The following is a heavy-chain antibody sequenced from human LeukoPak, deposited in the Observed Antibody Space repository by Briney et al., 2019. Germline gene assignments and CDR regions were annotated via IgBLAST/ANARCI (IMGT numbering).Heavy chain of an antibody. CDR2: INPNSGGT. Sequence: ASVKVSCKASGYTFTGYYMHWVRQAPGQGLEWMGWINPNSGGTNYAQKFQGWVTMTRDTSISTAYMELSRLRSDGTAVYYCARASCSGGSCYWFDPWGQGTLVTVSS. CDR3: ARASCSGGSCYWFDP. J-gene: IGHJ5*02. V-gene: IGHV1-2*04. D-gene: IGHD2-15*01. CDR1: GYTFTGYY.